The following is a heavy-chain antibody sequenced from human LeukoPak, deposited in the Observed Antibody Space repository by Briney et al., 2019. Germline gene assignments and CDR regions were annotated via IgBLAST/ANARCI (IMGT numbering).Heavy chain of an antibody. J-gene: IGHJ4*02. CDR1: GGSISSSSYY. V-gene: IGHV4-39*07. CDR2: IYYSGST. D-gene: IGHD3-3*01. Sequence: SETLSLTCTVSGGSISSSSYYWGWIRQPPGTGLEWIGSIYYSGSTYYNPSLKSRVTISVDTSKNQFSLKLSSVTAADTAVYYCARDRDFWSGYFDYWGQGTLVTVSS. CDR3: ARDRDFWSGYFDY.